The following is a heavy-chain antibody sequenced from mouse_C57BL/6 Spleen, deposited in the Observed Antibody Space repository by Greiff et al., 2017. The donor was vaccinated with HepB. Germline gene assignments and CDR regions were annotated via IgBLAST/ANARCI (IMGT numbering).Heavy chain of an antibody. Sequence: VQLQQSGPELVKPGASVKISCKASGYTFTDYYMNWVKQSHGKSLEWIGDINPNNGGTSYNQKFKGKATLTVDKSSSTAYMELRSLTSEDSAVYYCARWSYYKAYWGQGTLVTVSA. CDR3: ARWSYYKAY. D-gene: IGHD2-12*01. CDR2: INPNNGGT. J-gene: IGHJ3*01. V-gene: IGHV1-26*01. CDR1: GYTFTDYY.